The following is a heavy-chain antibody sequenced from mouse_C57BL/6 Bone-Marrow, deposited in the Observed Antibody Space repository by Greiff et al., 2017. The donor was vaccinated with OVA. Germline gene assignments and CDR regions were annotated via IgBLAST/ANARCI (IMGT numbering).Heavy chain of an antibody. CDR2: IHPSDSDT. CDR1: GYTFTSYW. Sequence: VKLQQPGAELVKPGASVKVSCKASGYTFTSYWMHWVKQRPGQGLEWIGRIHPSDSDTNYNQKFKGKATLTVDQSSSTAYMKLSSLTSEDSAVYYCSIFYYDYSFDDWGQGTTLTVSS. J-gene: IGHJ2*01. CDR3: SIFYYDYSFDD. V-gene: IGHV1-74*01. D-gene: IGHD2-4*01.